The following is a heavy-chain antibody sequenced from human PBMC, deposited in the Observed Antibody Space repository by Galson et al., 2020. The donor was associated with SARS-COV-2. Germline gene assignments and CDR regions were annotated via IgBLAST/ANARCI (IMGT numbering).Heavy chain of an antibody. J-gene: IGHJ1*01. CDR1: GGSFSSFY. V-gene: IGHV4-59*01. CDR3: ARGGTFFQY. CDR2: IYYSGST. Sequence: SETLSLTCTVSGGSFSSFYWSWIRQSPGKGLEWVGYIYYSGSTNYNPSLKGRVTISLDTSKNQFSLRLSSVIAADTAMYYCARGGTFFQYWGQGTLVSVSS.